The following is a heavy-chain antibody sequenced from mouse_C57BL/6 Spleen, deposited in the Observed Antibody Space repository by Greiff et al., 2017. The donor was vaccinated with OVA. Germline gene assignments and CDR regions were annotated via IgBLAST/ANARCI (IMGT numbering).Heavy chain of an antibody. Sequence: QVQLQQPGAELVMPGASMKLSCKASGYTFTSYWMHWVKQRPGQGLEWIGEIDPSDSYTNYNQKFKGKSTLTVDKSSSTAYMQLSSLTSEDSAVYYCARRGVTTGFAYWGQGTLVTVSA. V-gene: IGHV1-69*01. CDR1: GYTFTSYW. CDR3: ARRGVTTGFAY. CDR2: IDPSDSYT. D-gene: IGHD2-2*01. J-gene: IGHJ3*01.